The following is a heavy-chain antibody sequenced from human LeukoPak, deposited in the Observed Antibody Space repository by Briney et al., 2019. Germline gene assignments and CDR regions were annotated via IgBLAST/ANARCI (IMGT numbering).Heavy chain of an antibody. CDR2: IIPILGIA. CDR1: GGTFSSYA. Sequence: SVKVSCKASGGTFSSYAISWVRQAPGQGLEWMGRIIPILGIANYAQKFRGRVTITADKSTSTAYMELSSLRSEDTAVYYCARDLVSVAGTSFDYWGQGALVTVSS. CDR3: ARDLVSVAGTSFDY. D-gene: IGHD6-13*01. J-gene: IGHJ4*02. V-gene: IGHV1-69*04.